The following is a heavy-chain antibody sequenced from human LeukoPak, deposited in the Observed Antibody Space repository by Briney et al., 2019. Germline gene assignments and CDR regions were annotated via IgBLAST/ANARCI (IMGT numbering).Heavy chain of an antibody. V-gene: IGHV1-18*01. CDR1: GYTFTSYG. CDR3: ARDLGKKTLWGGYYYYGMDV. Sequence: ASVKVSCKASGYTFTSYGISWVRQAPGQGLEWMGWISAYNGNTNYAQKLQGRVTMTTDTSTSTAYMELMSLRSDDTAVYYCARDLGKKTLWGGYYYYGMDVWGQGTTVTVSS. D-gene: IGHD3-16*01. J-gene: IGHJ6*02. CDR2: ISAYNGNT.